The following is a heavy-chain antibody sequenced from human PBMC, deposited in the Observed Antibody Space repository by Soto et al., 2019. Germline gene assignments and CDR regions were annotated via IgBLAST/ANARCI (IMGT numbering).Heavy chain of an antibody. J-gene: IGHJ4*02. CDR2: IYYSGST. CDR3: ARLRGYCSGGSCYGYYYFDY. Sequence: PSETLSLTCTVSGGSISSSSYYWGWIRQPPGKGLEWIGSIYYSGSTYYNPSLKSRVTISVDTSKNQFSLKLSSVTASDTAVYYCARLRGYCSGGSCYGYYYFDYWGQGTLVTVSS. D-gene: IGHD2-15*01. CDR1: GGSISSSSYY. V-gene: IGHV4-39*01.